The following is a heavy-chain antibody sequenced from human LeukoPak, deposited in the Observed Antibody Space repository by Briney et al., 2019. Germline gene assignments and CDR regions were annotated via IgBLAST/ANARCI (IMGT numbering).Heavy chain of an antibody. V-gene: IGHV4-30-4*01. CDR3: ARVRGGPRKEFDY. D-gene: IGHD3-16*01. CDR2: IYYGGST. J-gene: IGHJ4*02. CDR1: GGSVSSHDYY. Sequence: PSETLSLTCTVSGGSVSSHDYYWTWIRQPPGKGLEWIGYIYYGGSTSYNPSLKSRVTISLDTSKNQFSLRLSSVTAADTAVYYCARVRGGPRKEFDYWGQGTLVTVSS.